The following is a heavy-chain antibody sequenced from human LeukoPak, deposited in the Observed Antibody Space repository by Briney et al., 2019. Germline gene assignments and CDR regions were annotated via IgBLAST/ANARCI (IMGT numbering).Heavy chain of an antibody. CDR3: ARGDKFSGDY. CDR1: GYSFSTYW. D-gene: IGHD2-15*01. J-gene: IGHJ4*02. V-gene: IGHV3-7*04. Sequence: GESLKISCKGSGYSFSTYWMSWVRQAPGKGLEWVANIHQDGNEKYYVDSVKGRFTISRDNAKNSLYLQMNSLRAEDTAVYYCARGDKFSGDYWGQGTLVTVSS. CDR2: IHQDGNEK.